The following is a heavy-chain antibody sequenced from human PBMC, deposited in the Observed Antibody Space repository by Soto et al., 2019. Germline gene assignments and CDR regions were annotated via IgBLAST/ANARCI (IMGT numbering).Heavy chain of an antibody. D-gene: IGHD2-15*01. J-gene: IGHJ6*02. Sequence: GASVKVSCKASGGTFSSYAISWVRQAPGQGLEWMGGIIPIFGTANYAQKFQGRVTITADESTSTAYMELSSLRSEDTAVYYCAREPVAATGNYYYYGMDVWGQGTTVTVSS. CDR3: AREPVAATGNYYYYGMDV. V-gene: IGHV1-69*13. CDR1: GGTFSSYA. CDR2: IIPIFGTA.